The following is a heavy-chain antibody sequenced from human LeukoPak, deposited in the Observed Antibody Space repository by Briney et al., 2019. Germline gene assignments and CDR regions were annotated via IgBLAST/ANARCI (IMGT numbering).Heavy chain of an antibody. D-gene: IGHD3-22*01. V-gene: IGHV4-30-4*08. Sequence: SETLSLTCTVSGGSISSGDYYWSWIRQPPGKGLEWTGYIYYSGSTYYNPSLKSRVSISADTSKNQFSLKLSSVTAADTAVYYCVRVVSSGYSRMDVWGKGTTVTVSS. CDR2: IYYSGST. CDR3: VRVVSSGYSRMDV. CDR1: GGSISSGDYY. J-gene: IGHJ6*04.